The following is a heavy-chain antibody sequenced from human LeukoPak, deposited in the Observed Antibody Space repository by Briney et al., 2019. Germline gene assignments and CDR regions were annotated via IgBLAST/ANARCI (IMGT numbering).Heavy chain of an antibody. V-gene: IGHV4-34*01. CDR1: GGSFSGYY. CDR3: ARATYSISWSLNY. CDR2: INHSGST. D-gene: IGHD6-13*01. J-gene: IGHJ4*02. Sequence: SETLSLTCAVYGGSFSGYYWSWIRQPPGKGLEWLGEINHSGSTNYNPSLKSRVTISVDTSKNQFSLKLSSVTAADTAVYYCARATYSISWSLNYWGQGTLVTVSS.